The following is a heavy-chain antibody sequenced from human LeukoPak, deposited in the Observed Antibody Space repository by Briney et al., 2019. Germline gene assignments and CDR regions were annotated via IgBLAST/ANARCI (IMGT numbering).Heavy chain of an antibody. D-gene: IGHD2-8*01. Sequence: GGSLRLSCAASGFTFSSYSMNWGPQAPREGLGWVSSISSSSSYMYYADSVKGRFTISRDNAKNSLYPQINNLSAEDTAVYYWARAPYCTNGVCYAFDYWGQGTLVTVST. CDR2: ISSSSSYM. CDR1: GFTFSSYS. CDR3: ARAPYCTNGVCYAFDY. V-gene: IGHV3-21*01. J-gene: IGHJ4*02.